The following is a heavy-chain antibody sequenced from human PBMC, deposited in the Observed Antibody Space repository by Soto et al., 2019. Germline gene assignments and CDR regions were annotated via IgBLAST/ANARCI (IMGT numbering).Heavy chain of an antibody. D-gene: IGHD4-17*01. Sequence: SETLSLTCTVSGCSVSSSSYYWGWVRQPPGKGLEWIGSVYYSGSTYYNPSLESRVTISVDKSKNQFSLKLNSVTAADTAVYYCARGRRGDYGDFNYYNYGMDVWGQGTTVTVSS. CDR3: ARGRRGDYGDFNYYNYGMDV. CDR1: GCSVSSSSYY. J-gene: IGHJ6*02. V-gene: IGHV4-39*07. CDR2: VYYSGST.